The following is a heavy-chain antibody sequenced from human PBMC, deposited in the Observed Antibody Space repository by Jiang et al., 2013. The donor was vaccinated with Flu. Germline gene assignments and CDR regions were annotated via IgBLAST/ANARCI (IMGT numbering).Heavy chain of an antibody. CDR2: IHTSGTT. Sequence: GSGLVKPSETLSLTCTVSGVSITTYYWIWIRQPAGEGLEWIGRIHTSGTTNYNPSLKSRVTMSIDTSKNQFSLRLNSVTAADTAVYYCAGGGFWGQGTLVTVSS. CDR1: GVSITTYY. J-gene: IGHJ4*02. V-gene: IGHV4-4*07. CDR3: AGGGF. D-gene: IGHD3-16*01.